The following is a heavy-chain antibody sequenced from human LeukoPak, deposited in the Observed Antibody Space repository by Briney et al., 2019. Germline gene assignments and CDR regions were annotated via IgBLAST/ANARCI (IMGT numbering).Heavy chain of an antibody. D-gene: IGHD3-10*01. CDR3: ARGEYGSGSYHIDY. Sequence: GGSLRLSCAASGFTFSSYAMSWVRQVSGKGLEWVSVISGSGGSTYYADSVKGRFTISRDNAKNSLYLQMNSLRAEDTAVYYCARGEYGSGSYHIDYWGQGTLVTVSS. CDR2: ISGSGGST. CDR1: GFTFSSYA. V-gene: IGHV3-23*01. J-gene: IGHJ4*02.